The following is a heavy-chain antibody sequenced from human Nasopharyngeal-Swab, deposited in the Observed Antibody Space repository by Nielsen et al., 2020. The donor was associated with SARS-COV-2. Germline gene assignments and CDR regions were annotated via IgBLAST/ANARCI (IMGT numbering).Heavy chain of an antibody. CDR1: GYTFTSYY. CDR2: INPSGGST. J-gene: IGHJ4*02. V-gene: IGHV1-46*01. Sequence: GESLKISCAASGYTFTSYYMHWVRQAPGQGLEWMGIINPSGGSTSYAQKFQGRVTMTRDTSTSTIYMELSSLRSEDTAVYYCARKYYYDSSGFNYWGQGTLVTVSS. D-gene: IGHD3-22*01. CDR3: ARKYYYDSSGFNY.